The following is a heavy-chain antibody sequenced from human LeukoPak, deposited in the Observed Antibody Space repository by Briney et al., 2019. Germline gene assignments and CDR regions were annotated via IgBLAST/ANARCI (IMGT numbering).Heavy chain of an antibody. CDR2: ISDYKGNT. J-gene: IGHJ5*02. Sequence: ASVKVSCQASGYTFTSYGISWVRQAPGQGLEWMGWISDYKGNTNYAQKLQCRVTMTTDTSTSTAYMELRSLRSDDTAVYYCARAGGTDLYYYDSSGYPFDPWGQGTLVTVSS. CDR3: ARAGGTDLYYYDSSGYPFDP. D-gene: IGHD3-22*01. CDR1: GYTFTSYG. V-gene: IGHV1-18*01.